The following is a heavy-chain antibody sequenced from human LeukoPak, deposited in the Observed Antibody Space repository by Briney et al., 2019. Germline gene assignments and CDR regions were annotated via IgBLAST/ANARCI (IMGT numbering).Heavy chain of an antibody. D-gene: IGHD3-22*01. J-gene: IGHJ3*02. CDR2: INPNSGGT. CDR1: GYTFTGYY. CDR3: ARGGDYYDTDDAFDI. V-gene: IGHV1-2*02. Sequence: ASVKVSCKASGYTFTGYYMHWVRQAPGQGLEWMGWINPNSGGTNYAQKLQGRVTMTTDTSTSTAYMELRSLRSDDTAVYYCARGGDYYDTDDAFDIWGQGTMVTVSS.